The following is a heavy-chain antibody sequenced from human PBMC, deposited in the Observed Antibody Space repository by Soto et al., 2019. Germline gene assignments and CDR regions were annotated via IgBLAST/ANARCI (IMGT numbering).Heavy chain of an antibody. Sequence: SETLSLTCTVSGGSISSSSYYWGWIRQPPGKGLEWIGSIYYSGSTYYNPSLKSRVTISVDTSKNQFSLKLSSVTAADTAVYYCARQTNRNYIDYYYYYGMDVWGQGTTVTVSS. CDR3: ARQTNRNYIDYYYYYGMDV. CDR1: GGSISSSSYY. J-gene: IGHJ6*02. D-gene: IGHD4-4*01. CDR2: IYYSGST. V-gene: IGHV4-39*01.